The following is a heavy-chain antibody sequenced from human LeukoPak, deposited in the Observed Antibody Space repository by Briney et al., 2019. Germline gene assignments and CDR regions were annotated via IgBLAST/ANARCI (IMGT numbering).Heavy chain of an antibody. V-gene: IGHV3-23*01. J-gene: IGHJ4*02. D-gene: IGHD6-13*01. CDR3: AKDSAYNSRWYSSFDH. Sequence: GGSLRLSCAASGFIFSSYAMSWVRQAPGKGLEWVSPISGSGDTTYYADSVKGRFTISRDNSKNTLYLQMNSLRAEDTAVYYCAKDSAYNSRWYSSFDHWGQGTLVTVSS. CDR2: ISGSGDTT. CDR1: GFIFSSYA.